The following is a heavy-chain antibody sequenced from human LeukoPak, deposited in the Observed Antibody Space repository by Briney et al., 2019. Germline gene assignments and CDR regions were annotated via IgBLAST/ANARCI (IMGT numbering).Heavy chain of an antibody. D-gene: IGHD3-10*01. Sequence: PSGTLSLTCAVSGGSISSSNWWSWVRQPPGKGLEWIGEIYHSGSTNYNPSLKSRVTISVDKSKNQFSLKLSSVTAADTAVYYCARVLWFGELSGGMDVWGQGTTVTVSS. CDR1: GGSISSSNW. V-gene: IGHV4-4*02. CDR2: IYHSGST. J-gene: IGHJ6*02. CDR3: ARVLWFGELSGGMDV.